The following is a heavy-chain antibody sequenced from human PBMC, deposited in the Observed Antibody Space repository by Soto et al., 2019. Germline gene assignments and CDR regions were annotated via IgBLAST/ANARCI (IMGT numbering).Heavy chain of an antibody. CDR3: ARHMPNYDILTGYYTLPYAPFDY. D-gene: IGHD3-9*01. V-gene: IGHV5-10-1*01. J-gene: IGHJ4*02. CDR1: GYSFTSYW. Sequence: GESLKISCKGSGYSFTSYWVTWVRQMPGKGLEWMGRIDPSDSYTNYNPPFQGHVTISVDKSISTAYLQWSSLKASDTAMYYCARHMPNYDILTGYYTLPYAPFDYWGQGTLVTVSS. CDR2: IDPSDSYT.